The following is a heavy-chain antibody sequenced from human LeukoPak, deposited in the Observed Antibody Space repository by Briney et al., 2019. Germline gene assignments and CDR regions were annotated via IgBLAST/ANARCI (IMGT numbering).Heavy chain of an antibody. Sequence: ASVKVSCKASGGTFSSYAISWVRQAPGQGLEWMGGIIPIFGTANYAQKFQGRVTITTDESTSTAYMELSSLRSEDTAVYYCARDYLDDDYGDYGNNYWGQGTLVTVSS. V-gene: IGHV1-69*05. D-gene: IGHD4-17*01. CDR2: IIPIFGTA. CDR3: ARDYLDDDYGDYGNNY. CDR1: GGTFSSYA. J-gene: IGHJ4*02.